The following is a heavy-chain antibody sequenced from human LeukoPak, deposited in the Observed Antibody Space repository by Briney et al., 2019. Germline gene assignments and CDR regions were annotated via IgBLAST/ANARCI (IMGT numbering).Heavy chain of an antibody. CDR1: GFTFDTYS. CDR3: ASSPAQAAFYYYYMDV. J-gene: IGHJ6*03. CDR2: ITDDSKTM. Sequence: GGSLRLSCVASGFTFDTYSMNWIRQAPGKGLEWTSYITDDSKTMYYADSVKGRFTISRDNAKNALYLQMNSLRAEDTAVYYCASSPAQAAFYYYYMDVWGKGTTVTVSS. V-gene: IGHV3-48*04.